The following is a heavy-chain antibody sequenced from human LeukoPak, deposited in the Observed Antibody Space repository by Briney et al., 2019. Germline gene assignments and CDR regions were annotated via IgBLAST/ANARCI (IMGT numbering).Heavy chain of an antibody. CDR3: AREPSEGDGGNPHDAFDI. V-gene: IGHV4-38-2*02. CDR1: GGSFSGYY. CDR2: IYHSGST. J-gene: IGHJ3*02. Sequence: SETLSLTCAVYGGSFSGYYWGWIRQPPGKGLEWIGSIYHSGSTYYNPSLKSRVTISVDTSKNQFSLKLSSVTAADTAVYYCAREPSEGDGGNPHDAFDIWGQGTMVTVSS. D-gene: IGHD4-23*01.